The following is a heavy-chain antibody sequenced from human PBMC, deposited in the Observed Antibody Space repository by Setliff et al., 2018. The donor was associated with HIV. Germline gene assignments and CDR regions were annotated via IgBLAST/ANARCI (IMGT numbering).Heavy chain of an antibody. V-gene: IGHV1-69*05. CDR3: ARVQTMAVAGTQYYYMDV. J-gene: IGHJ6*03. Sequence: GASVKVSCKASGGTFSSYVISWVRQAPGQGLEWMGGIIPIFGTANYAQKFQGRVTITTDTSASTAYMELSSLRSEDTAVYYCARVQTMAVAGTQYYYMDVWGKGTTVTVSS. CDR1: GGTFSSYV. CDR2: IIPIFGTA. D-gene: IGHD6-19*01.